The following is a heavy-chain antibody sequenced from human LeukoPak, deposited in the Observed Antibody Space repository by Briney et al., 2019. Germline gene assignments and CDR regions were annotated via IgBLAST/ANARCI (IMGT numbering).Heavy chain of an antibody. CDR1: GYTFTSYA. CDR2: INAGNGNT. J-gene: IGHJ4*02. D-gene: IGHD6-19*01. V-gene: IGHV1-3*01. Sequence: ASVKVSCKASGYTFTSYAMHWVRQAPGQRLEWMGWINAGNGNTKYSRKFQGRVTITRDTSASTAYMELSSLRSEDTAVYYCARDSSGWFYYWGQGTLVTVSS. CDR3: ARDSSGWFYY.